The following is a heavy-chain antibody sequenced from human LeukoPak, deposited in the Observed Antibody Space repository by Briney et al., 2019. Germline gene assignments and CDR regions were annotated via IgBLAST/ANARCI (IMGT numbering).Heavy chain of an antibody. CDR2: ISGSGGST. J-gene: IGHJ4*02. CDR3: AKGPATELSTNFDD. D-gene: IGHD2-8*01. Sequence: ETLSLTCTVSGGSISSDSSYWSWIRQAPGKGLEWVSLISGSGGSTYYADSVKGRFTVSRDNSKNTLYLQMNNLRAEDTAVYYCAKGPATELSTNFDDWGQGTLVTVSS. CDR1: GGSISSDSSY. V-gene: IGHV3-23*01.